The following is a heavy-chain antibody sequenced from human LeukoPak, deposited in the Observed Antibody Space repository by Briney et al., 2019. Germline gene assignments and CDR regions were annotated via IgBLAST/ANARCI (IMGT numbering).Heavy chain of an antibody. Sequence: SETLSLTCTVSGGSISSYYWSWIRQPPGEGLEWIGYIYYSGSTNYTPSLKSRVTISVDTSKNQFSLKLSSVTAADTAVYYCARHAGQQLVHFDYWGQGTLVTVSS. D-gene: IGHD6-13*01. CDR3: ARHAGQQLVHFDY. CDR1: GGSISSYY. CDR2: IYYSGST. J-gene: IGHJ4*02. V-gene: IGHV4-59*08.